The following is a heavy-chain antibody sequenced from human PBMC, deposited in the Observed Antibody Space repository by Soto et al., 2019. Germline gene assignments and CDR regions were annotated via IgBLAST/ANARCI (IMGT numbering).Heavy chain of an antibody. Sequence: ASVKVSCKASGYTFTSYDINWVRQATGQGLEWMGWMNPNSGNTGYAQKFQGRVTMTRNTSISTAYMELSSLRSEDTAVYYCARGSNYDFWSGYFYGMAVWGQGTRVTVSS. CDR2: MNPNSGNT. CDR3: ARGSNYDFWSGYFYGMAV. CDR1: GYTFTSYD. D-gene: IGHD3-3*01. J-gene: IGHJ6*02. V-gene: IGHV1-8*01.